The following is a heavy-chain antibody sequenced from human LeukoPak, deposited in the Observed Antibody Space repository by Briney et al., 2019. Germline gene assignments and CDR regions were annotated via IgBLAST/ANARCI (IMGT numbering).Heavy chain of an antibody. CDR2: IYYSGST. D-gene: IGHD3-22*01. V-gene: IGHV4-39*01. CDR1: GGSISTNDYH. Sequence: PSETLSLTCTVSGGSISTNDYHWGWIRQPPGKGLEWIGNIYYSGSTYYNPSLRSRVTVSVDTSKNQFSLKLSSVTAADTAVYYCARHCDDNSGFLSYFDYWGQGALVTVSS. CDR3: ARHCDDNSGFLSYFDY. J-gene: IGHJ4*02.